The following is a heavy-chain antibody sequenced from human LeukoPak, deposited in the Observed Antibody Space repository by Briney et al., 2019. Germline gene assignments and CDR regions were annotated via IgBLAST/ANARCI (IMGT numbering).Heavy chain of an antibody. Sequence: ASVKVSCKASGYTFTSYDISWVRQATGQGLEWMGWMNPNSGNTGYAQKFQGRVTMTRNTSISTAYMELSSLRSEDTAVYYCARVNRITMVRGVMIFSYWGQGTLVTVSS. J-gene: IGHJ4*02. CDR1: GYTFTSYD. V-gene: IGHV1-8*01. D-gene: IGHD3-10*01. CDR3: ARVNRITMVRGVMIFSY. CDR2: MNPNSGNT.